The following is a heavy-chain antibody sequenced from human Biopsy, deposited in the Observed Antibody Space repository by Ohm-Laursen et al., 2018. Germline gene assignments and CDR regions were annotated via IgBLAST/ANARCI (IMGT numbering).Heavy chain of an antibody. Sequence: SLRLSCTASGFTFSSYAMSWVRQAPGKGLEWVSAIRSTGGSTYYANSVKGRFTISRDNSKNILFLQVNNLRAEDTAIYYCTKADDFWSPEGYYYYFSGMDVWGQGTTLTVSS. V-gene: IGHV3-23*01. J-gene: IGHJ6*02. CDR2: IRSTGGST. D-gene: IGHD3-3*01. CDR3: TKADDFWSPEGYYYYFSGMDV. CDR1: GFTFSSYA.